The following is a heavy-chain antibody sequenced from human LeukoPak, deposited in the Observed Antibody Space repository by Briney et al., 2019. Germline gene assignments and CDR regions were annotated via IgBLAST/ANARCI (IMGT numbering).Heavy chain of an antibody. CDR1: GYTFTTYG. J-gene: IGHJ4*02. CDR2: ISTYNGNT. CDR3: ARDRMDTGTYFNY. Sequence: ASVKVSCRSSGYTFTTYGITWVRQAPGQGLEWMGWISTYNGNTNYAQKLQGRVTMTTDTSTSTAYMELRSLRSDDTAMYYCARDRMDTGTYFNYWGQGTLVTVSS. D-gene: IGHD5-18*01. V-gene: IGHV1-18*01.